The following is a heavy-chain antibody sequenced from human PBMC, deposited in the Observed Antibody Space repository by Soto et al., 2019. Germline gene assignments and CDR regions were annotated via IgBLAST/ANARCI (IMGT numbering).Heavy chain of an antibody. J-gene: IGHJ6*02. CDR1: GGSFSGYY. Sequence: SETLSLTCAVYGGSFSGYYWSWIRQPPGKGLEWIGEINHSGSTNYNPSLKSRVTISVDTSKNQFSLKLSSVTAADTAVYYCARGLVSYYYYGMDVWGQGTTVTVSS. CDR3: ARGLVSYYYYGMDV. CDR2: INHSGST. V-gene: IGHV4-34*01.